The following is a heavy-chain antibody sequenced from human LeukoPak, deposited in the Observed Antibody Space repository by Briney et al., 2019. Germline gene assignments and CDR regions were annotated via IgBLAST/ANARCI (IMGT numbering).Heavy chain of an antibody. CDR3: ARHGIAARLFYFDY. D-gene: IGHD6-6*01. CDR2: IYYSGST. CDR1: GGSISSGGYY. V-gene: IGHV4-39*01. J-gene: IGHJ4*02. Sequence: SETLSLTCTVSGGSISSGGYYWGWIRQPPGKGLEWIGSIYYSGSTYYNPSLKSRVTISVDTSKNQFSLKLSSVTAADTAVHYCARHGIAARLFYFDYWGQGTLVTVSS.